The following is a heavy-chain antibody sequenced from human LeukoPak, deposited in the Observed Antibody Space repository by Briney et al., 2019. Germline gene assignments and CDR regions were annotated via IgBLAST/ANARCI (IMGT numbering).Heavy chain of an antibody. J-gene: IGHJ4*02. CDR2: IYYSGST. CDR1: GGSISSSSYY. D-gene: IGHD1-20*01. V-gene: IGHV4-39*07. Sequence: SETLSLTCTVSGGSISSSSYYWGWIRQPPGKGLEWIGSIYYSGSTYYNPSLKSRVTISVDTSKNQFSLKLSSVTAADTAVYYCARDRYNWNQEAIYYFDYWGQGTLVTVSS. CDR3: ARDRYNWNQEAIYYFDY.